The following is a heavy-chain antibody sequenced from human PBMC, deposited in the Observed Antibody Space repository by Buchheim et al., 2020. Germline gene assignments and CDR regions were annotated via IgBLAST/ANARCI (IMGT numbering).Heavy chain of an antibody. CDR2: VNPKTGDA. D-gene: IGHD3-22*01. V-gene: IGHV1-2*02. Sequence: QVYLVQSGAEVVRPGTSVKVSCKASGFTFTGHSINWMRRAPGRGLEWMGWVNPKTGDATYAHKIYARVIMTRDTSLNIAYMELRNLRSDDTAVYYCATSRGYYYPMDVWGQGTT. CDR3: ATSRGYYYPMDV. CDR1: GFTFTGHS. J-gene: IGHJ6*02.